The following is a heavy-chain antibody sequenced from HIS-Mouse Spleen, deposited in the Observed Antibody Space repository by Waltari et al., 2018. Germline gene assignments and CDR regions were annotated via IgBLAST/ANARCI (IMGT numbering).Heavy chain of an antibody. CDR1: GFPFILYA. CDR3: AKAPLTGDWYFDL. J-gene: IGHJ2*01. Sequence: EVQLLESGGALVQPGGSLRLSCGASGFPFILYAMSWFRRAPGKVLEWVSAIIGSGGSTYYADSVKGRFTISRDNSKNTLYLQMNSLRAEDTAVYYCAKAPLTGDWYFDLWGRGTLVTVSS. D-gene: IGHD7-27*01. V-gene: IGHV3-23*01. CDR2: IIGSGGST.